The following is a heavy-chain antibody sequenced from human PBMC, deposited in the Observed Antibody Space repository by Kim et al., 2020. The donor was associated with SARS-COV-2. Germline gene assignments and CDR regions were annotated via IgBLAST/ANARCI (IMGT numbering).Heavy chain of an antibody. D-gene: IGHD3-10*01. CDR2: IYYSGST. CDR3: ARDPDKQRPSGNWFDP. J-gene: IGHJ5*02. CDR1: GGSISSSSYY. Sequence: SETLSLTCTVSGGSISSSSYYWGWIRQPPGKGLEWIGSIYYSGSTYYNPSLKSRVTIAVDTSKNQFSLKLSSVTAADTAVYYCARDPDKQRPSGNWFDPWGQGTLVTVSS. V-gene: IGHV4-39*07.